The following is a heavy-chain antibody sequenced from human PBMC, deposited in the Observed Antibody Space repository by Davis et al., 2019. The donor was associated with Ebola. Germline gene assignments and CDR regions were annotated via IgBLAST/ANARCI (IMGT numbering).Heavy chain of an antibody. CDR3: ARPAMVRGVDAFDI. J-gene: IGHJ3*02. CDR2: IYPGDSDT. CDR1: GYSFTSYW. Sequence: GESLKISCKGSGYSFTSYWIGWVRQMPGEGLGWMGIIYPGDSDTRYSPSFQGQVTISADRSISTAYLQWSSLKASDTAMYYCARPAMVRGVDAFDIWGQGTMVTVSS. D-gene: IGHD3-10*01. V-gene: IGHV5-51*01.